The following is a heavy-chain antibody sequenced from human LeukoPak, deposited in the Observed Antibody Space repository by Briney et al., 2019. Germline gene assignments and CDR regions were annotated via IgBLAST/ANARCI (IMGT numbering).Heavy chain of an antibody. D-gene: IGHD3-16*02. Sequence: GGSLRLSCAASGFTFSSYSMNWVRQAPGKGLEWVSSISSSSSYIYCADSVKGRFTISRDNAKNSLYLQMNSLRAEDTAVYYCAREDDPIVYFQHWGQGTLVTVSS. CDR1: GFTFSSYS. J-gene: IGHJ1*01. V-gene: IGHV3-21*01. CDR2: ISSSSSYI. CDR3: AREDDPIVYFQH.